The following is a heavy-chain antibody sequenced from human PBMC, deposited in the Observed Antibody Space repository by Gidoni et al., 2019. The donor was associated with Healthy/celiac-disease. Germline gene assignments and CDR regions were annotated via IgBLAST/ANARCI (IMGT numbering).Heavy chain of an antibody. J-gene: IGHJ6*03. CDR2: IIPSLGIA. D-gene: IGHD4-4*01. V-gene: IGHV1-69*04. CDR1: GGTFSSYA. Sequence: QVQLVQSGAEVKKPGSSVKVSCKASGGTFSSYAISWVRQAPGQGLEWMGRIIPSLGIANYAQQFQGRVTITAAKSTSTAYMELSSLRSEDTAVYYCARDAVLTTVTTDYYYYMDVWGKGTTVTVSS. CDR3: ARDAVLTTVTTDYYYYMDV.